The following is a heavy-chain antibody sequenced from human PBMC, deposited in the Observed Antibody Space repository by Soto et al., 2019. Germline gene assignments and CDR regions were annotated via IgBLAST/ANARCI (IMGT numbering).Heavy chain of an antibody. J-gene: IGHJ4*02. CDR2: ICYSGDT. V-gene: IGHV4-39*01. CDR1: GGSISSINIC. Sequence: SETLSLTCAVSGGSISSINICWGWVRQPPGEGLEWIATICYSGDTYYNPSLKSRVTTSVDTSKNWFSLNLNSVTAADTAVCFCTLRDEVTSYYINHWGRGMLVTVSS. D-gene: IGHD2-21*02. CDR3: TLRDEVTSYYINH.